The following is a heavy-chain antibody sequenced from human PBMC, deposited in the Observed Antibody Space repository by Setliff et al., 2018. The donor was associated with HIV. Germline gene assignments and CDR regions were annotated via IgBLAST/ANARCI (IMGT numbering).Heavy chain of an antibody. D-gene: IGHD3-22*01. CDR1: GGSISSYY. V-gene: IGHV4-4*09. CDR2: INTSGTT. CDR3: ARQTYYYDNSGHNWFDP. Sequence: SETLSLTCTVSGGSISSYYWSWIRQPPGKGLEWIGYINTSGTTNYNPSLKSRVTISVDTSKNQVSMKLSSVTAADTAVYFCARQTYYYDNSGHNWFDPWGQGTLVTVSS. J-gene: IGHJ5*02.